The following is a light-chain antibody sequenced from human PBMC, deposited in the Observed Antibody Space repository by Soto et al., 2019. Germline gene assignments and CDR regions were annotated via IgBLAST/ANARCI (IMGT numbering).Light chain of an antibody. J-gene: IGLJ1*01. CDR2: EVS. Sequence: QSVLTQPASVSGSPGQSITISSTGSNSDIGGYNYVSWYQQHPGKAPKLLIYEVSTRPSGISNRFSGSKSGNTASLTISGLQAEDEADYCCTSFTSSSTLVFGTGTKVTVL. CDR1: NSDIGGYNY. V-gene: IGLV2-14*01. CDR3: TSFTSSSTLV.